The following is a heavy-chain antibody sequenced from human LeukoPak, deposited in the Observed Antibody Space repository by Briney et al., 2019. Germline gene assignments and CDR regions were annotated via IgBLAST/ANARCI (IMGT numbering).Heavy chain of an antibody. V-gene: IGHV3-21*01. Sequence: GGSLRLSCAVSGFTFSTYAMNWVRQAPGKGLEWVSSISSSSSYIYYADSVKGRFAISRDNAKNSLYLQMKSLRAEDTAVYYCAKGGGYEAQYYYYYLDVWGKGTTVTISS. CDR3: AKGGGYEAQYYYYYLDV. D-gene: IGHD5-12*01. J-gene: IGHJ6*03. CDR2: ISSSSSYI. CDR1: GFTFSTYA.